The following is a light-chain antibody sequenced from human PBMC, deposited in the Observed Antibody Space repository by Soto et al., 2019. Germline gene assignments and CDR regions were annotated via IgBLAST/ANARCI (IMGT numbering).Light chain of an antibody. CDR3: AAWDGSLQSWV. CDR1: SSDAGNYNF. CDR2: EDS. V-gene: IGLV2-23*01. J-gene: IGLJ3*02. Sequence: QSALTQPASVSGSPGQSITISCTGTSSDAGNYNFVSWYQQHPGKAPKVIIYEDSTRPSGVSNRISGSKSGNTASLTISGLQSEDEADYYCAAWDGSLQSWVFGGGTKLTVL.